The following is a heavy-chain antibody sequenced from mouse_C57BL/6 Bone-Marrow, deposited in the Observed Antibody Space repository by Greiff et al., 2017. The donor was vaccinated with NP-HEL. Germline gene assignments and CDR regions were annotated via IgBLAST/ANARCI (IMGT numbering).Heavy chain of an antibody. CDR3: ARGWMGRSYYFDY. CDR1: GYTFTSYG. Sequence: QVQLQQSGAELARPGASVKLSCKASGYTFTSYGISWVKQRTGQGLEWIGEIYPRSGNTYYNEKFKGKATLTADKSSSTAYMELRSLTSEDTAVYFCARGWMGRSYYFDYWGQGTTLTVSA. CDR2: IYPRSGNT. D-gene: IGHD4-1*01. V-gene: IGHV1-81*01. J-gene: IGHJ2*01.